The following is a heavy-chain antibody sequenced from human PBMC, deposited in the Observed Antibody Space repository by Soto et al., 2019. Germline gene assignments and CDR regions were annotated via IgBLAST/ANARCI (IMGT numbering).Heavy chain of an antibody. CDR3: TIARDSYGFERYYYYYGMDV. V-gene: IGHV3-15*01. CDR1: GFTFSNAW. CDR2: IKSKTDGGTT. D-gene: IGHD5-18*01. J-gene: IGHJ6*02. Sequence: EVQLVESGGGLVKPGGSLRLSCAASGFTFSNAWMSWVRQAPGKGLEWVGRIKSKTDGGTTDYAAPVKGRFTISRDDSKNTLYLKMNSRKTEDTAVYYCTIARDSYGFERYYYYYGMDVWGQGTTVTVSS.